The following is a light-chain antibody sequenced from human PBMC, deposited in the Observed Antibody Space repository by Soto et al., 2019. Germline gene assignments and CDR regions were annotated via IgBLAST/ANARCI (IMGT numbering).Light chain of an antibody. CDR1: NSNIGRNS. CDR3: AAWDDSLTAWV. J-gene: IGLJ3*02. V-gene: IGLV1-47*02. Sequence: QSVLTQPPSASGTPGQRVTISCSGSNSNIGRNSVNWYQQVPVRAPKLLIYSNNQRPSAVPDRFSGSKSGTSASLVISGLRSEDEADYYCAAWDDSLTAWVFGRGTKLTVL. CDR2: SNN.